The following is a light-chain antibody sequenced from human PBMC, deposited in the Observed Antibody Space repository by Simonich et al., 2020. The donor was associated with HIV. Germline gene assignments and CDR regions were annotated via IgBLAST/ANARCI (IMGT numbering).Light chain of an antibody. CDR2: LAS. V-gene: IGKV4-1*01. Sequence: DIVMTQSPDSLAVSLGERATINCKSSQCVLYSSNNKNYLAWYQQKPGQPPKLIIYLASTREAGVPDRFSGSGSGTDFTLTISSLQAEDVAVYYCQQYYSTPFTFGPGTKVDIK. CDR1: QCVLYSSNNKNY. J-gene: IGKJ3*01. CDR3: QQYYSTPFT.